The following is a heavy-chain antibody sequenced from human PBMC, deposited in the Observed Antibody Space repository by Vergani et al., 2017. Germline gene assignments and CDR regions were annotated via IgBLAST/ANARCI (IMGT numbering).Heavy chain of an antibody. D-gene: IGHD6-6*01. V-gene: IGHV3-23*01. Sequence: EVQLLESGGGLVQPGGSLRLSCAASGFTFSSYAMSWVRQAPGKGLEWVSAISGSGGSTYYADSLKGRFTISRDNSKNTLYLQMNSLRAEDTAVYYCAKDRQYSSSRVGNWFDPWGQGTLVTVSS. CDR1: GFTFSSYA. CDR3: AKDRQYSSSRVGNWFDP. J-gene: IGHJ5*02. CDR2: ISGSGGST.